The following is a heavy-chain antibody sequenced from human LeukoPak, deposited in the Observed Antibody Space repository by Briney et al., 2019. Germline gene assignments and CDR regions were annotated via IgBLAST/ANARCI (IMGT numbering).Heavy chain of an antibody. J-gene: IGHJ4*02. Sequence: SVKVSCKASGGTFSSYAISWVRQAPGQGLEWMGGIIPIFGTANYAQKFQGRVTITADESTSTAYMELSSLRSEDTAVYYCAREMTDYYDSSGYYFDYWGQGTLVTVSS. D-gene: IGHD3-22*01. V-gene: IGHV1-69*01. CDR2: IIPIFGTA. CDR3: AREMTDYYDSSGYYFDY. CDR1: GGTFSSYA.